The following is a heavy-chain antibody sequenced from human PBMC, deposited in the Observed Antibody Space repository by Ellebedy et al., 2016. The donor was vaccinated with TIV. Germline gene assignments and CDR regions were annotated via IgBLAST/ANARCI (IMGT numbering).Heavy chain of an antibody. D-gene: IGHD3-3*01. V-gene: IGHV3-7*01. CDR2: IKQDGSEK. Sequence: GGSLRLSXAASGFTFSSYWMSWVRQAPGKGLEWVANIKQDGSEKYYVDSVKGRFTISRDNAKNSLYLQMNSLRAEDTAVYYCARMGPNYDFWSGPANAFDIWGQGTMVTVSS. J-gene: IGHJ3*02. CDR3: ARMGPNYDFWSGPANAFDI. CDR1: GFTFSSYW.